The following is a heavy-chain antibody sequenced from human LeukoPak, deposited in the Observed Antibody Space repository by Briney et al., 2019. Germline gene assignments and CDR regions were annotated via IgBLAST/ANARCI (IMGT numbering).Heavy chain of an antibody. CDR1: GFTFSSYA. J-gene: IGHJ6*04. CDR2: ISYDGSNK. D-gene: IGHD5-12*01. Sequence: PGGSLRLSCAASGFTFSSYAMHWVRQAPGKGLEWVAVISYDGSNKYYADSVKGRFTISGDNSKNTLYLQMNSLKAEDTAVYYCARDRRGYSGYDSAGMDVWGKGTTVTVSS. CDR3: ARDRRGYSGYDSAGMDV. V-gene: IGHV3-30*04.